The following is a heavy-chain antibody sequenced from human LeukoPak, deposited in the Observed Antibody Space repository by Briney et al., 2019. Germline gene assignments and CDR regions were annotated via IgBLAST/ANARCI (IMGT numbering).Heavy chain of an antibody. CDR3: TRGHYGP. CDR1: GFTVRSAW. D-gene: IGHD3-10*01. V-gene: IGHV3-15*01. J-gene: IGHJ5*02. Sequence: PGGSLRLSCAASGFTVRSAWMTWARQVPGKGLEWVGRISNTGTTQYAAPVKGRFTVSRDDPKNTLYLQMNSLKIEDTAVYHCTRGHYGPWGQGTLVTVSS. CDR2: ISNTGTT.